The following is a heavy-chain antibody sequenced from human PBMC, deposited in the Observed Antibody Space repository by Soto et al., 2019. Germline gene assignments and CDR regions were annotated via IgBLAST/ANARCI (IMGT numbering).Heavy chain of an antibody. D-gene: IGHD6-13*01. CDR2: ISAYNGNT. V-gene: IGHV1-18*01. J-gene: IGHJ4*02. Sequence: ASVKVSCKASGYTFTSYGISWVRQAPGQGLEWMGWISAYNGNTNYAQKLQGRVTMTTDTSTSTAYMELRSLRSDDTAVYYCASHRSSWYYFDYWGQGTLVTVSS. CDR3: ASHRSSWYYFDY. CDR1: GYTFTSYG.